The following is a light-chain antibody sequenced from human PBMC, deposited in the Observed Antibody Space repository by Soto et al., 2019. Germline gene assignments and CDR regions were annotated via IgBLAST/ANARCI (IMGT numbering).Light chain of an antibody. CDR2: EVS. CDR1: SSDVGGYNY. J-gene: IGLJ1*01. Sequence: QSVLTQPPSASGSPGQSVTISCTGTSSDVGGYNYVSWYQQHPGIAPKLMIYEVSKRPSGVPDRFSGSKSGNTASLTVSGLQAEDEADYYCSSYAGSNNFEVFGTGTKVTVL. CDR3: SSYAGSNNFEV. V-gene: IGLV2-8*01.